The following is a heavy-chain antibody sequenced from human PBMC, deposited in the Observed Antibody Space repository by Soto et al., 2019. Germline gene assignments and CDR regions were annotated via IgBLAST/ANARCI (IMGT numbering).Heavy chain of an antibody. V-gene: IGHV4-61*05. CDR1: GGSVSSGNYY. Sequence: SETLSLTCTVSGGSVSSGNYYWGWIRQPPGKGLEWIGYIYYSGSFNYNPSLKSRVTISLDKSENQFSLKVTSLTAADTAVYYCASRDPGTSVDYWGQGTLVTVSS. CDR2: IYYSGSF. D-gene: IGHD1-7*01. CDR3: ASRDPGTSVDY. J-gene: IGHJ4*02.